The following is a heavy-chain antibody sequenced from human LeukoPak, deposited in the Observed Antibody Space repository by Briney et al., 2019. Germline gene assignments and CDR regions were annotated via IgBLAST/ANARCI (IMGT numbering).Heavy chain of an antibody. CDR3: ARDHERGSSSYFDY. D-gene: IGHD6-6*01. CDR1: GASVSSSNYY. Sequence: SETLSLTCTVSGASVSSSNYYWGWIRQPPGKGLEWVGSVYYTGSTYHNPSLKSRVTMSIDTSRNQFSLKLSSVTAADTAMYYCARDHERGSSSYFDYWGQGTLVTVSS. CDR2: VYYTGST. V-gene: IGHV4-39*07. J-gene: IGHJ4*02.